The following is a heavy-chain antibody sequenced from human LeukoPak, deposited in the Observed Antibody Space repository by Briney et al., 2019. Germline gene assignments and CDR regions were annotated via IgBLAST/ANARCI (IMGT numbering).Heavy chain of an antibody. V-gene: IGHV3-7*03. CDR2: IKQDGSQK. D-gene: IGHD2-15*01. Sequence: GGSLRLSCAASGFTFSSYGMHWVRRAPGKGLEWVANIKQDGSQKYYVDSVKGRFTISRDNAKNSLYLQMNSLRAEDTAVYYCATAPYCSGGSCYYFDYWGQGTLVTVSS. CDR1: GFTFSSYG. J-gene: IGHJ4*02. CDR3: ATAPYCSGGSCYYFDY.